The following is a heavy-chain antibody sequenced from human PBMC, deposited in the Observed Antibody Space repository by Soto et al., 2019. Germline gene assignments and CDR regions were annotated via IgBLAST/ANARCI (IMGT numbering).Heavy chain of an antibody. J-gene: IGHJ5*02. V-gene: IGHV4-30-4*01. D-gene: IGHD2-15*01. Sequence: SETLSLTCTVSGGTISSGDYYWSWIRQPPGKGLEWIGYIYYSGGTYYNPSLKSRVTISVDTSKNQFSLKLSSVTAADTAVYYCARLVQLLQGRWFDPWGQGTLVTVSS. CDR1: GGTISSGDYY. CDR2: IYYSGGT. CDR3: ARLVQLLQGRWFDP.